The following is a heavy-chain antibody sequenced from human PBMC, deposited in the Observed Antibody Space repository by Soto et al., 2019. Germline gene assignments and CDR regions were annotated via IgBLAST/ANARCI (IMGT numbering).Heavy chain of an antibody. J-gene: IGHJ4*02. D-gene: IGHD3-22*01. CDR3: AREYGNYDSSGYYAY. V-gene: IGHV1-46*01. Sequence: ASVKVSCKTSGYSFTSYFIHWLRQPPGQGLEWMGIINPGGGSTNYAHKLHGRVSMTRDRSTSTVHMELSSLRSHDTAMYYCAREYGNYDSSGYYAYWGQGTLVTVSS. CDR1: GYSFTSYF. CDR2: INPGGGST.